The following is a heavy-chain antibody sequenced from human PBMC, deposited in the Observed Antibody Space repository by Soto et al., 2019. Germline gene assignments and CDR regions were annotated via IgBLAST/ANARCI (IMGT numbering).Heavy chain of an antibody. Sequence: SETLSLTCTVSGGSISSYYWSWIRQPPGKGLEWIGYIYYSGSTNYNPSLKSRVTISVDTSKNQFSLKLSSVTAADTAVYYCSRIDLYFWSGYSYLDVWGKGTTVIVSS. D-gene: IGHD3-3*01. CDR3: SRIDLYFWSGYSYLDV. CDR2: IYYSGST. CDR1: GGSISSYY. J-gene: IGHJ6*03. V-gene: IGHV4-59*01.